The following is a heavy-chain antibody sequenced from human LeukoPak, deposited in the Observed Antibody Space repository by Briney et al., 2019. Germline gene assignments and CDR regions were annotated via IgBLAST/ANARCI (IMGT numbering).Heavy chain of an antibody. CDR1: GFTFSSYG. J-gene: IGHJ4*02. V-gene: IGHV3-33*01. Sequence: GSLRLSCAASGFTFSSYGMHWVRQAPGKGLEWVAVIWYDGSNKYYADSVKGRFTISRDNSKNTLYLQMNSLRAEDTAVYYCARNGYCTNGVCYYFDYWGQGTLVTVSS. D-gene: IGHD2-8*01. CDR2: IWYDGSNK. CDR3: ARNGYCTNGVCYYFDY.